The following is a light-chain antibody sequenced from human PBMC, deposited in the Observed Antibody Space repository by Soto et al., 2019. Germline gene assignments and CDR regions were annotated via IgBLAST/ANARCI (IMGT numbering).Light chain of an antibody. V-gene: IGLV2-8*01. CDR1: SSDVGVYTY. J-gene: IGLJ2*01. CDR3: SSFAGNNNLV. Sequence: QSALTQPPSASGSPVQSVTISCTGTSSDVGVYTYVSWYQQHPGKAPKLMIYEVSKRPSGVPDRFSGSKSGNTASLTVSWLQAEDEADYYCSSFAGNNNLVFGGGTKLTVL. CDR2: EVS.